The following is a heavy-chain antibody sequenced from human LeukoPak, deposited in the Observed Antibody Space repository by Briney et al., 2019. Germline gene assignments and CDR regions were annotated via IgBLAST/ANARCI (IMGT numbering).Heavy chain of an antibody. CDR2: IYYSGST. V-gene: IGHV4-59*01. CDR3: ARDPFGEGGINY. Sequence: PSETLSLTCTVSGGSISSYYWSWIRQPPGKGLEWIGYIYYSGSTNYNPSLKSRVTISVDTSKNQFSLKLSSVTAADTAVYYCARDPFGEGGINYWGQGTLVTVSS. D-gene: IGHD3-10*01. CDR1: GGSISSYY. J-gene: IGHJ4*02.